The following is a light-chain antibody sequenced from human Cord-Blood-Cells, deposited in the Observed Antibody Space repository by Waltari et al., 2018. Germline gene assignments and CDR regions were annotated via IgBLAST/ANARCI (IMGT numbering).Light chain of an antibody. CDR1: QSVSSY. V-gene: IGKV3-11*01. CDR2: DAS. CDR3: QQRSNWPT. J-gene: IGKJ4*01. Sequence: EIVFSHSLAPLSLSPGGRATLSCRASQSVSSYLAWYQQKPGQAPRLLIYDASNRATGIPARFSGSGSGTDFTLTISSLEPEDFAVYYCQQRSNWPTFGGGTKVEIK.